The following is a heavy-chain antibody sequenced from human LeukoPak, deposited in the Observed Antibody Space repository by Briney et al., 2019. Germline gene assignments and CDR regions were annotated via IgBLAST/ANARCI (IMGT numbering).Heavy chain of an antibody. D-gene: IGHD3-16*01. CDR3: ASAENGGYFDY. CDR1: GFTFSSYA. J-gene: IGHJ4*02. V-gene: IGHV3-30*04. CDR2: ISYDGSNK. Sequence: GGSLRLSCAASGFTFSSYAMHWVRQAPGKGLEWVAVISYDGSNKYYADSVKGRFTISRDNSKNTLYLQMSSLRAEDTAVYYCASAENGGYFDYWGQGTLVTVSS.